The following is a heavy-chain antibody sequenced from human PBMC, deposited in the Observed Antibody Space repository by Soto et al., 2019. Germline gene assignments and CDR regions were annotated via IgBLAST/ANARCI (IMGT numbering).Heavy chain of an antibody. CDR1: GGSISSGGYY. D-gene: IGHD2-15*01. Sequence: PSETLSLTCTVSGGSISSGGYYWSWIRQHPGKGLEWIGYIYYSGSTYYNPSLKSRATISVDTSKNQFSLKLSSVTAADTAVYYCARAGVVVVAATFAFDIWGQGTMVT. CDR3: ARAGVVVVAATFAFDI. CDR2: IYYSGST. V-gene: IGHV4-31*03. J-gene: IGHJ3*02.